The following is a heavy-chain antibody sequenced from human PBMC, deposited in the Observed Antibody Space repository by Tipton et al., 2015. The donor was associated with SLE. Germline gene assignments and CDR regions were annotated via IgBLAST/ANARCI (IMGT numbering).Heavy chain of an antibody. CDR1: GGSFSGYY. Sequence: TLSLTCAVYGGSFSGYYWSWIRQPPGKGLEWIGEINHSGSTNYNPSLKSRVTISVDTSKNQFSLKLSSVTAADTAVYYCARDPSSSAYNWFDPWGQGTLVTVSS. D-gene: IGHD6-6*01. CDR3: ARDPSSSAYNWFDP. V-gene: IGHV4-34*01. J-gene: IGHJ5*02. CDR2: INHSGST.